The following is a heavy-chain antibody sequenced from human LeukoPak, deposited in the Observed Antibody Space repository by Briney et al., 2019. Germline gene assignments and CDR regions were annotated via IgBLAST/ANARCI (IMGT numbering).Heavy chain of an antibody. CDR3: ARVSMRFGEFKPFDY. CDR2: IIPIFGTA. D-gene: IGHD3-10*01. V-gene: IGHV1-69*06. Sequence: SVKVSCKASGGTFSSYAISWVRQAPGQGLEWMGGIIPIFGTANYAQKFQGRVTITADKSTSTAYMELRSLRSDDTAVYYCARVSMRFGEFKPFDYWGQGTLVTVSS. CDR1: GGTFSSYA. J-gene: IGHJ4*02.